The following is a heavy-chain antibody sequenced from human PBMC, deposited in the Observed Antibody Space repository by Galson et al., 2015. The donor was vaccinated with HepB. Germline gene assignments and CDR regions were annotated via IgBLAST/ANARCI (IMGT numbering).Heavy chain of an antibody. CDR3: AREGVVVVPAMLLVQDYYYGMDV. V-gene: IGHV3-7*03. J-gene: IGHJ6*02. CDR2: IKQDGSEK. D-gene: IGHD2-2*01. Sequence: SLRLSCAASGFTFSSYWMSWVRQAPGKGLEWVANIKQDGSEKYYVDSVKGRFTISRDNAKNSLYLQMNSLRAEDTAVYYCAREGVVVVPAMLLVQDYYYGMDVWGQGTTVTVSS. CDR1: GFTFSSYW.